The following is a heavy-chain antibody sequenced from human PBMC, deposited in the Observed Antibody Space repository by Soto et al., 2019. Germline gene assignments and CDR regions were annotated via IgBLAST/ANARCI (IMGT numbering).Heavy chain of an antibody. D-gene: IGHD2-2*01. CDR3: ARAKDIVVPLD. J-gene: IGHJ4*02. Sequence: QVQLVQSGAEVKKPGSSVKVSCKASGGTFSSYTISWVRQAPGQGLEWMGRIIPILGIANYAQKFQGRVTITADKPTSTAYMELSSLRSEDTAVYYCARAKDIVVPLDWGQGTLVTVSS. V-gene: IGHV1-69*02. CDR1: GGTFSSYT. CDR2: IIPILGIA.